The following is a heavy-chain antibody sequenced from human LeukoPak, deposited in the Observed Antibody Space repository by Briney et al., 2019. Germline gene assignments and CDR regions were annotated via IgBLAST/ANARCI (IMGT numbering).Heavy chain of an antibody. J-gene: IGHJ3*02. CDR2: ISAYNGNT. D-gene: IGHD3-22*01. CDR1: GYTFTSYA. CDR3: ASFGDDRGAFDI. V-gene: IGHV1-18*01. Sequence: GASVKVSCKASGYTFTSYAMHWVRQAPGQRLEWMGWISAYNGNTNYAQKLQGRVTMTTDTSTSTAYMELRSLRSDDTAVYYCASFGDDRGAFDIWGQGTMVTVSS.